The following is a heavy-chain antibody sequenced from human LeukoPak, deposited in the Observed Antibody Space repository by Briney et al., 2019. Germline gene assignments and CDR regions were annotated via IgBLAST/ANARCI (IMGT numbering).Heavy chain of an antibody. J-gene: IGHJ4*02. D-gene: IGHD3-22*01. V-gene: IGHV4-34*01. Sequence: SETLSLTCAVYGGSFSGYYWSWIRQPPGKGLEWIGEINHSGSTNYNPSLKSRVTISVDTSKNQFSLKLSSVTAADTAVYYCARRGYWNWRHDKSYYFDYWGQGTLVTVSS. CDR2: INHSGST. CDR3: ARRGYWNWRHDKSYYFDY. CDR1: GGSFSGYY.